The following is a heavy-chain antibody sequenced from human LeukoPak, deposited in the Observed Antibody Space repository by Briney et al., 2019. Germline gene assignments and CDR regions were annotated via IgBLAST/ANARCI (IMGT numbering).Heavy chain of an antibody. J-gene: IGHJ4*02. CDR1: GDSVSRDSVA. Sequence: SQTLSLTCAISGDSVSRDSVAWNWIRQSPSRGPEWLGRTYYKSAWYSDYAVSVKGRITINPDTSKNQFSLQLNSVTPEDTAVYYCARGTGWPQFDYWGQGTLVTVSS. D-gene: IGHD6-19*01. V-gene: IGHV6-1*01. CDR3: ARGTGWPQFDY. CDR2: TYYKSAWYS.